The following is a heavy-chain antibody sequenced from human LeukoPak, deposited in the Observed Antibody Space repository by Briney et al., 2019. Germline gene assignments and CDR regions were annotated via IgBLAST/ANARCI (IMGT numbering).Heavy chain of an antibody. Sequence: PSQTLSLTCTVSGGSISSGGYYWSWIRQHPGKGLGWIGYIYYSGSTYYNPSLKSRVTISVDTSKNQFSLKLSSVTAADTAVYYCARTTVVGYYYGMDVWGQGTTVTVSS. J-gene: IGHJ6*02. V-gene: IGHV4-31*03. CDR3: ARTTVVGYYYGMDV. CDR1: GGSISSGGYY. D-gene: IGHD4-23*01. CDR2: IYYSGST.